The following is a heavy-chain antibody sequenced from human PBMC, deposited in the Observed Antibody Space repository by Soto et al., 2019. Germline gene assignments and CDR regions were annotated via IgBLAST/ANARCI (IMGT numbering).Heavy chain of an antibody. D-gene: IGHD3-9*01. V-gene: IGHV4-59*01. J-gene: IGHJ6*02. CDR2: IYYSGST. CDR3: ARMKTGSYYDILTGPNYYYGMDV. Sequence: PSETLSLTCTVSGGSISSYYWSWIRQPPGKGLEWIGYIYYSGSTNYNPSLKSRVPISVDTSKNQFSLKLSSVTAADTAVYYCARMKTGSYYDILTGPNYYYGMDVWGQGTTVTVSS. CDR1: GGSISSYY.